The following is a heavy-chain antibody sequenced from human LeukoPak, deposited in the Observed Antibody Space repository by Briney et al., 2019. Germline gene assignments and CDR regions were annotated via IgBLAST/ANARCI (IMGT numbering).Heavy chain of an antibody. CDR3: AREGAAVAENLIYYMDV. V-gene: IGHV3-20*04. D-gene: IGHD6-19*01. J-gene: IGHJ6*03. Sequence: GGSLRLSCAASGFTFSSYSMNWVRQAPGKGLEWVSGINWNGGSTGYADSVKGRFTISRDNAKNSLYLQMNSLRAEDTALYYCAREGAAVAENLIYYMDVWGKGTTVTVSS. CDR1: GFTFSSYS. CDR2: INWNGGST.